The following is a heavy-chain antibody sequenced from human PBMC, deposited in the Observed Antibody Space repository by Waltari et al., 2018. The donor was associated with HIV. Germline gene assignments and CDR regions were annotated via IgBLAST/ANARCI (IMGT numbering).Heavy chain of an antibody. J-gene: IGHJ4*02. CDR1: GYTFRNYW. CDR3: ATVHGDYAVD. Sequence: EVQLVQSGAEAKKPGESLKISCKGSGYTFRNYWIGWVRQMSGKGLEWMGIIYPGDSDTRYSPSFQAQVTISVDKSINTAYLHWSSLQASDTAMYYCATVHGDYAVDWGQRTLVTVSS. V-gene: IGHV5-51*01. CDR2: IYPGDSDT. D-gene: IGHD4-17*01.